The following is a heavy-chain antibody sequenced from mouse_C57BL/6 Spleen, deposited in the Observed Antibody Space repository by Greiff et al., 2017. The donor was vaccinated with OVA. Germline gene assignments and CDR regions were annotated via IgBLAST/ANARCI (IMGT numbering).Heavy chain of an antibody. J-gene: IGHJ2*01. CDR3: ARGLYGNYGGYVVY. Sequence: VQLQQSGAELVKPGASVKISCKASGYAFSSYWMNWVKQRPGKGLEWIGQIYPGDGDTNYNGKFKGKATLTADKSSSTAYMQLSSLTSEDSAVYFCARGLYGNYGGYVVYSGQGTTLTVSS. V-gene: IGHV1-80*01. D-gene: IGHD2-1*01. CDR2: IYPGDGDT. CDR1: GYAFSSYW.